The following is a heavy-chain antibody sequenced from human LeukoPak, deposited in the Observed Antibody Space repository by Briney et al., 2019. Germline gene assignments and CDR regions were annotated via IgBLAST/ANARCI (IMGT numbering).Heavy chain of an antibody. J-gene: IGHJ4*02. CDR1: GFTFSSYW. V-gene: IGHV3-7*01. D-gene: IGHD3-22*01. Sequence: PGGSLRLSCAASGFTFSSYWIHWVRQAPGKGLEWVANIKQDGSEKYYVDSVKGRFTISRDNAKNSLCLQMNSLRAEDTAVYYCARDGDSSGYYQPFDYWGQGTLVTVSS. CDR2: IKQDGSEK. CDR3: ARDGDSSGYYQPFDY.